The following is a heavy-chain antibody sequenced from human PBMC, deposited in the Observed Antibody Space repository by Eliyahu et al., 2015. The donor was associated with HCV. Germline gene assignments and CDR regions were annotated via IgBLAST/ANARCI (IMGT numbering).Heavy chain of an antibody. CDR1: GYTFTSYY. CDR3: ARVSVAGLYYFDY. CDR2: IDPRGGST. D-gene: IGHD6-19*01. Sequence: QVQLVQSGAEVKKPGASVEISCKASGYTFTSYYMHWVRQAPGQGLEWMGIIDPRGGSTSYAQKFQGRVSMTRDSSTSTAYMELSSLRSEDTAVYYCARVSVAGLYYFDYWGQGTLVTVSS. J-gene: IGHJ4*02. V-gene: IGHV1-46*01.